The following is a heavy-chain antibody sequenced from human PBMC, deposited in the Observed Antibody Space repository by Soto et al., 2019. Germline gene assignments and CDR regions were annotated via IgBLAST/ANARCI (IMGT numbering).Heavy chain of an antibody. Sequence: QVQLQESGPGLVKPSQTLSLTCTVSGGSISSGGYYWSWIRQHPGKGLEWIGYIYYSGSTYYNPSLKSRVTISGDTSKNQFSLKLSSVTAADTAVYYRAGDRGVTLEYYYYYYGMDVWGQGTTVTVSS. J-gene: IGHJ6*02. CDR3: AGDRGVTLEYYYYYYGMDV. CDR1: GGSISSGGYY. V-gene: IGHV4-31*03. D-gene: IGHD2-21*02. CDR2: IYYSGST.